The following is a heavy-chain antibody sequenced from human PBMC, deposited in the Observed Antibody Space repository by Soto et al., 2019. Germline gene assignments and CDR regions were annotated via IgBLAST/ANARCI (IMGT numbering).Heavy chain of an antibody. J-gene: IGHJ6*02. V-gene: IGHV1-18*01. CDR2: ISAYNGNT. CDR3: ARVVAAAPVYYGMDV. CDR1: GYTFTSYG. Sequence: ASVKVSCKASGYTFTSYGISWVRQAPGKGLEWMGWISAYNGNTNYAQKLQGRVTMTTDTSTSTGYMELRSLRSDDTAVYYCARVVAAAPVYYGMDVWGQGTTVTVSS. D-gene: IGHD2-15*01.